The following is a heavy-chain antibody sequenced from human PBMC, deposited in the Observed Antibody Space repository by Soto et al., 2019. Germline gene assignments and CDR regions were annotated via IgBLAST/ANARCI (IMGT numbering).Heavy chain of an antibody. Sequence: GGSLRLSCAASGFTFSSYAMSWVRQAPGKGLEWVSAISGSGGSTYYADSVKGRFTISRDNSKNTLYLQMNSLRAEDTAVYYCAKDVGITMIVVVSPDIFHYWGQGTLLTVSS. CDR1: GFTFSSYA. CDR3: AKDVGITMIVVVSPDIFHY. J-gene: IGHJ4*02. V-gene: IGHV3-23*01. CDR2: ISGSGGST. D-gene: IGHD3-22*01.